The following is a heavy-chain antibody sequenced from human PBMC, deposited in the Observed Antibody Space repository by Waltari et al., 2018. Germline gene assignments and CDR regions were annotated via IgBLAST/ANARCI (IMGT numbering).Heavy chain of an antibody. D-gene: IGHD3-9*01. CDR1: GFTFSSYW. Sequence: EVQLVESGGGLVQPGGSLRLSCAASGFTFSSYWMHWVRQAPGKGLVWVSRINSDGSSTSYADSVKGRFTVSRDNSKNTLFLEMNSLRAEDTAVYFCARDWRRSLEYLDWLLFALDYWGQGTLVTVSS. CDR2: INSDGSST. V-gene: IGHV3-74*01. CDR3: ARDWRRSLEYLDWLLFALDY. J-gene: IGHJ4*02.